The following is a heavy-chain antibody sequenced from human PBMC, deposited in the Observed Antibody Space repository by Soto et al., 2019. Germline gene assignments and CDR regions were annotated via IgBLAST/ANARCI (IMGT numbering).Heavy chain of an antibody. D-gene: IGHD3-10*01. CDR1: GYTFSRYY. V-gene: IGHV1-46*03. CDR3: TRNGGWDYRSGSYNYYYGMDV. Sequence: QVQLVQSGAVVKKPGASVKVSCKASGYTFSRYYMHWVRQAPGQGLEWMGIINPTGGSTSYAQKCQRRVTMTRDTWMSTVYLELSSLRSEDTAVYYWTRNGGWDYRSGSYNYYYGMDVWGQGTTVTVSS. J-gene: IGHJ6*02. CDR2: INPTGGST.